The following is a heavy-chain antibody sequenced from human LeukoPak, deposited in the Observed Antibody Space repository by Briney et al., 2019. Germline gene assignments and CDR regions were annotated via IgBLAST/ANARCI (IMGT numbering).Heavy chain of an antibody. CDR2: INPNSGGT. J-gene: IGHJ5*02. V-gene: IGHV1-2*02. D-gene: IGHD2-8*01. CDR1: GYTFTSYY. Sequence: VASVKVSCKASGYTFTSYYMHWVRQAPGQGLEWMGWINPNSGGTNYAQKFQGRVTMTRDTSISTAYMELSRLRSDDTAVYYCARERPIVLMVYAQRGLYNWFDPWGQGTLVTVSS. CDR3: ARERPIVLMVYAQRGLYNWFDP.